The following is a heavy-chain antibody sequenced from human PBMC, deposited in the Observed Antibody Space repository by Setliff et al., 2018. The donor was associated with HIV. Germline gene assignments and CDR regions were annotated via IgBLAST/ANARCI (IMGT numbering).Heavy chain of an antibody. Sequence: GGSLRLSCAASGFTFNNNGMSWVRQAPGKGLEWVSGITSNGGRTGYADSVKGRFTISRDNAKNSLYLQMNSLRAEDTALYYCAREPYYMDVWGKGTTVTVSS. J-gene: IGHJ6*03. CDR1: GFTFNNNG. CDR3: AREPYYMDV. CDR2: ITSNGGRT. V-gene: IGHV3-20*04.